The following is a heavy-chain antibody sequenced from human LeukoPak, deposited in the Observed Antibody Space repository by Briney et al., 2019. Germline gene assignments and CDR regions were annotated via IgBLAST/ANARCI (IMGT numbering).Heavy chain of an antibody. Sequence: SETLSLTCTVSGGSISSYYWSWIRQSPGKGLEWIGYIYYSGTTNYNPSLKSRVTISVDTSKNQFSLKLSSVTAADTAVYYCARNYPYGDYPFNWYFDLWGRGTLVTVSS. D-gene: IGHD4-17*01. CDR3: ARNYPYGDYPFNWYFDL. CDR2: IYYSGTT. V-gene: IGHV4-59*01. J-gene: IGHJ2*01. CDR1: GGSISSYY.